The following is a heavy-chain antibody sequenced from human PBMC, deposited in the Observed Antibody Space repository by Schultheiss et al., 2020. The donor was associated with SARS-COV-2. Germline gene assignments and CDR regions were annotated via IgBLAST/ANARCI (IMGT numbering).Heavy chain of an antibody. CDR3: ARESGPSLRSYYYMDV. V-gene: IGHV1-18*04. J-gene: IGHJ6*03. Sequence: ASVKVSCKAFGYTFSSYGVSWVRQAPGQGLEWMGWISAYNGNTSYAQKLQGRVTMTRDTSTSTVYMELSSLRSEDTAVYYCARESGPSLRSYYYMDVWGKGTTVTVSS. CDR2: ISAYNGNT. CDR1: GYTFSSYG. D-gene: IGHD5/OR15-5a*01.